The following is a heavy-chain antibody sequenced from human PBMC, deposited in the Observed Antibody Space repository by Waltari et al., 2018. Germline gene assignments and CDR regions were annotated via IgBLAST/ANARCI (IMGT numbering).Heavy chain of an antibody. CDR1: GFTFSSYE. D-gene: IGHD6-13*01. J-gene: IGHJ4*02. CDR2: ISSSGSPI. Sequence: EVQLVESGGGLVQPGGSLRLSCAASGFTFSSYEMNWVRQAPGKVLEWVSYISSSGSPIYYADSVKGRITISRDNAKSSLYLQMNSLRAEDTAVYYCAREVASAGTDYYFDYWGQGTLVTVSS. CDR3: AREVASAGTDYYFDY. V-gene: IGHV3-48*03.